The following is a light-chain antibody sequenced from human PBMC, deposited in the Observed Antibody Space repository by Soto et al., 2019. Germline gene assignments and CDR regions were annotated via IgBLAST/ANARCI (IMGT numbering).Light chain of an antibody. CDR1: SGHRSYA. V-gene: IGLV4-69*02. J-gene: IGLJ3*02. CDR2: VNSDGNH. Sequence: QSVLTQSPSASASLGASVKLTCTLSSGHRSYAIAWHQQQPEKGPRYLMKVNSDGNHIKGDGIPDRFSGSSSGAERYLTIFSLQSEDEADYYCQTWDTGIGVFGGGTKLTVL. CDR3: QTWDTGIGV.